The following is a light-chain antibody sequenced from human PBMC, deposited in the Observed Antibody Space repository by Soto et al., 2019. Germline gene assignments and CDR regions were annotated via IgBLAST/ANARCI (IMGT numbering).Light chain of an antibody. J-gene: IGKJ1*01. CDR3: QQYNNYPWT. CDR2: KTS. CDR1: QIIGRW. Sequence: IQMTQSPSTLSAPVGDTVTITCRATQIIGRWLAWYQQKPGTAPKLLIYKTSSLESGVPSRFTGSGSGTDFTLTISGLQADDFATYYCQQYNNYPWTFGQGTKVEI. V-gene: IGKV1-5*03.